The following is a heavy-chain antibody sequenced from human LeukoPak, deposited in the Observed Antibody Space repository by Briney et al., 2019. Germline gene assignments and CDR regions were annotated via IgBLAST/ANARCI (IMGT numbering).Heavy chain of an antibody. CDR2: IIPIFGTA. CDR3: ASIAAAGTEYYFDY. CDR1: GGTFSSYA. J-gene: IGHJ4*02. Sequence: ASVKVSCKASGGTFSSYAISWVRQAPGQGLEWMGGIIPIFGTASYAQKFQGRVTVTTDESTSTAYMELSSLRSEDTAVYYCASIAAAGTEYYFDYWGQGTLVTVSS. D-gene: IGHD6-13*01. V-gene: IGHV1-69*05.